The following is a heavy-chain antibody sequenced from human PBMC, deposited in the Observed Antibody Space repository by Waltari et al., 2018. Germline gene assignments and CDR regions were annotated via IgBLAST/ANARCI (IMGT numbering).Heavy chain of an antibody. D-gene: IGHD3-3*01. Sequence: QVKLQESGPGLVKPSETLSLSCSVSGGSISSDYWSWFRQAPGKGLEWLADLFYSGPTSYNPSLNNRVTIWGDSSKNLLSLKVTSVSAADTAVYFCARGKYDFWSGYFPDSWGQGTLVTVSS. CDR1: GGSISSDY. J-gene: IGHJ4*02. V-gene: IGHV4-59*01. CDR2: LFYSGPT. CDR3: ARGKYDFWSGYFPDS.